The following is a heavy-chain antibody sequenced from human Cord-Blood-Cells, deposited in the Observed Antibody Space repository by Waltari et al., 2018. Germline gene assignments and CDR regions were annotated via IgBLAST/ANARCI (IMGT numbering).Heavy chain of an antibody. J-gene: IGHJ4*02. CDR1: GGSISSYY. Sequence: QVQLQESGPGLVKPSETLSLTCTVSGGSISSYYWSWIRPPAGKGLEWIGRIYTSGSTNYNPSLKSRVTMSVDTSKNQFSLKLSSVTAADTAVYYCARDGAPGIAAAGTASFDYWGQGTLVTVSS. CDR2: IYTSGST. CDR3: ARDGAPGIAAAGTASFDY. V-gene: IGHV4-4*07. D-gene: IGHD6-13*01.